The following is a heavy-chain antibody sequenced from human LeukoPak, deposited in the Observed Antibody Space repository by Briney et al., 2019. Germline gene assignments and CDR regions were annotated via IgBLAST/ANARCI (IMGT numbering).Heavy chain of an antibody. CDR1: GYTFSSYW. CDR2: INTDGSDT. CDR3: TRAPLGYY. V-gene: IGHV3-74*01. J-gene: IGHJ4*02. D-gene: IGHD3-16*01. Sequence: GGSLRLSCAASGYTFSSYWMHWVRQVPGKGLVWVARINTDGSDTGYADSVKGRFTISRGNAKNTLYLQMNSLRAEDTAVYYCTRAPLGYYWGRGTLVTVSS.